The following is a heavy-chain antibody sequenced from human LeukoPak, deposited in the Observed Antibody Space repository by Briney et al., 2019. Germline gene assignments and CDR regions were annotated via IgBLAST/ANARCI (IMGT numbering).Heavy chain of an antibody. D-gene: IGHD2-15*01. CDR3: AGQREVAATILLAHADY. CDR1: GGSFSGYY. Sequence: SETLSLTCAVYGGSFSGYYWSWIRQPPGKGLEWIGEINHSGSTNYNPSLKSRVTISVDTSKNQFSLKLSSVTAADTAVYYCAGQREVAATILLAHADYWGQGTLVTVSS. J-gene: IGHJ4*02. V-gene: IGHV4-34*01. CDR2: INHSGST.